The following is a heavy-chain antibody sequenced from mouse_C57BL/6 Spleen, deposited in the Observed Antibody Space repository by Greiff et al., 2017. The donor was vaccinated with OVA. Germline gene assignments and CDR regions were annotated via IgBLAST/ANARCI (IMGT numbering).Heavy chain of an antibody. CDR2: IDPSDSYT. Sequence: QVQLKQPGAELVMPGASVKLSCKASGYTFTSYWMHWVKQRPGQGLEWIGEIDPSDSYTNYNQKFKGKSTLTVDKSSSTAYMQLSSLTSEDSAVYYCARRDTVVATDAMDYWGQGTSVTVSS. CDR1: GYTFTSYW. CDR3: ARRDTVVATDAMDY. V-gene: IGHV1-69*01. J-gene: IGHJ4*01. D-gene: IGHD1-1*01.